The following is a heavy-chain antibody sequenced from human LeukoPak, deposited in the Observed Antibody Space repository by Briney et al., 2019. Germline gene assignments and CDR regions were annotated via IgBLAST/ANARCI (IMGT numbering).Heavy chain of an antibody. CDR1: GFNFANHA. V-gene: IGHV3-23*01. D-gene: IGHD5-24*01. CDR3: AKEGRSLQTY. Sequence: WGSLRLSCAASGFNFANHAMSWVRQTPGKGLEWVSAISGGGDITYYADSVTGRFTISRDNSKDTLFLQMHSLRPGDTAVYYCAKEGRSLQTYWGQGTLVTVSS. J-gene: IGHJ4*02. CDR2: ISGGGDIT.